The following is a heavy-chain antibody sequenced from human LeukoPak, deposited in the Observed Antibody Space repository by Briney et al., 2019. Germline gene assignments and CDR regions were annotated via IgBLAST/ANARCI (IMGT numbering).Heavy chain of an antibody. CDR1: GGSISSCY. D-gene: IGHD6-6*01. CDR3: ARGLRPYSSSSVLGY. V-gene: IGHV4-34*01. CDR2: INHSGST. Sequence: SETLSLTCTVSGGSISSCYWSWIRQPPGKGLEWIGEINHSGSTNYNPSLKSRVTISVDTSKNQFSLKLSSVTAADTAVYYCARGLRPYSSSSVLGYWGQGTLVTVSS. J-gene: IGHJ4*02.